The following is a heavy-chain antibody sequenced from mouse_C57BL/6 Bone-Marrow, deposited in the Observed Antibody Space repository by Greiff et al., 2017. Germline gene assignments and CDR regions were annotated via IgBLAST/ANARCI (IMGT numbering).Heavy chain of an antibody. Sequence: VQLQQPGAELVMPGASVKLSCKASGYTFTSYWMHWVKQRPGQGLEWIGEIDPSDSYTNYNQKFKGKSTLTVDKSSSTAYMQLSSLTSEDSAVYYCALITTVVATSDVWGTGTTVTVSS. D-gene: IGHD1-1*01. V-gene: IGHV1-69*01. CDR2: IDPSDSYT. J-gene: IGHJ1*03. CDR3: ALITTVVATSDV. CDR1: GYTFTSYW.